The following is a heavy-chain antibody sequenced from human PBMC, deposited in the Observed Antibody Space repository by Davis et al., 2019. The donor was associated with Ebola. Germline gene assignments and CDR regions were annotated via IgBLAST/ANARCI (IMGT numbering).Heavy chain of an antibody. Sequence: PSETLSLTCTVSGGSISSTNFYWGWIRQPPGKGLEWIGNIYYSGSTHYNPSLKSRVTISVDTSKNQFSLKLSSVTAADTAVYYCARRFSSPYFDNWGQGTLVTVSS. V-gene: IGHV4-39*01. D-gene: IGHD6-13*01. J-gene: IGHJ4*02. CDR1: GGSISSTNFY. CDR3: ARRFSSPYFDN. CDR2: IYYSGST.